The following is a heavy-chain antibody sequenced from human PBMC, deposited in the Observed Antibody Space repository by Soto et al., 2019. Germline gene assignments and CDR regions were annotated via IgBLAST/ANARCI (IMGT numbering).Heavy chain of an antibody. CDR2: IYYSGST. V-gene: IGHV4-31*03. Sequence: QVQLQESGPGLVKPSQTLSLTCTVSGGSVSSGGYYWSWIRQHPGKGLEWIGYIYYSGSTYYNPSLKSRVTISVDTSKNQFSLKLSSVTAADTAVYYCARGGIAAAAPPDYWGQGTLVTVSS. CDR1: GGSVSSGGYY. J-gene: IGHJ4*02. CDR3: ARGGIAAAAPPDY. D-gene: IGHD6-13*01.